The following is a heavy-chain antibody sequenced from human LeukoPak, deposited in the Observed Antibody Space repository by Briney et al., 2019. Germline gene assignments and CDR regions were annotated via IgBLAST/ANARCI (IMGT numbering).Heavy chain of an antibody. V-gene: IGHV3-48*03. CDR1: GFTFSNYE. CDR2: ISSGGSTI. CDR3: ARGRVGTTTPSDY. Sequence: GGSLRLSCAASGFTFSNYEMNWVRQAPGKGLEWVSYISSGGSTIYYADSVKGRFTISRDNAKNSLFLQMNSLRAEDTAVYYCARGRVGTTTPSDYWGQGTLVTVSS. D-gene: IGHD1-26*01. J-gene: IGHJ4*02.